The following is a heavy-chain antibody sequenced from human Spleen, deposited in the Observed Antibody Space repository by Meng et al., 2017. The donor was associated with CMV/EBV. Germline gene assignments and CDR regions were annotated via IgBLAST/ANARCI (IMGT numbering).Heavy chain of an antibody. D-gene: IGHD1-26*01. CDR1: GGSFSGYY. V-gene: IGHV4-34*01. J-gene: IGHJ4*02. Sequence: SETLSLTCAVYGGSFSGYYWSWIRQPPGKGLEWIGEINHSGSTNYNPSLKSRVTISVDTSKNQFSLKLSSVTAADTAVYYCASGRLLSGSYSFDYWGQGTLVTVSS. CDR2: INHSGST. CDR3: ASGRLLSGSYSFDY.